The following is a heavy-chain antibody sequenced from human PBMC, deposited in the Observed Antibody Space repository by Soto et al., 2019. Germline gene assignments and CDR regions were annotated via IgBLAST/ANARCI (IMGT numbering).Heavy chain of an antibody. D-gene: IGHD3-16*01. J-gene: IGHJ4*02. V-gene: IGHV4-4*07. Sequence: PSETLSLTCTVSGASMSDYFWTWIRLPAGKRLEWIGRKSISGSTDYNPSLKGRASMSVDTSKNQFSLRLISVTAADTALYYCARSLGSAAGWSFDVWGQGILVTVPQ. CDR3: ARSLGSAAGWSFDV. CDR2: KSISGST. CDR1: GASMSDYF.